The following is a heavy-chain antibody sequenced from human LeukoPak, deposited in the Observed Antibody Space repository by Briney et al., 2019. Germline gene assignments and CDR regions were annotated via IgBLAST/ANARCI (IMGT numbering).Heavy chain of an antibody. Sequence: GGSLRLSCAASGFTFSNAWMHWVRQAPGKGLEWVAVISYDGSNKYYADSVKGRFTISRDNSKNTLYLQMNSLRAEDTAVYYCARDRTAMVPDHWFDPWGQGTLVTVSS. V-gene: IGHV3-30*01. CDR2: ISYDGSNK. CDR3: ARDRTAMVPDHWFDP. CDR1: GFTFSNAW. D-gene: IGHD5-18*01. J-gene: IGHJ5*02.